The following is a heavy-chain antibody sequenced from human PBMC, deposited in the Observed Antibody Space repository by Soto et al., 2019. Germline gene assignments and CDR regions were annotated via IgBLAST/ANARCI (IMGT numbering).Heavy chain of an antibody. CDR2: IWSDGSNN. CDR1: GFTFSSYG. Sequence: QVQLVESGGGVVQPGRSLRLSCAASGFTFSSYGMHWVRQAPGKGLEWVAAIWSDGSNNYYTDSVKGRFTISRDNSKHTLYLQMNSLRGEDTAVYYCAREVGSDWYFDYLGQGTLVTVSS. J-gene: IGHJ4*02. CDR3: AREVGSDWYFDY. V-gene: IGHV3-33*01. D-gene: IGHD6-19*01.